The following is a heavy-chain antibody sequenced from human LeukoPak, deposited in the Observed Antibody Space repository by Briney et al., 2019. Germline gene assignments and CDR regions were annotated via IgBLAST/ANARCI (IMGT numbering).Heavy chain of an antibody. D-gene: IGHD3-3*01. CDR3: ARHRQGAIFGVVTQGDY. CDR1: GYSFTSYW. Sequence: GESLKISCKGSGYSFTSYWIGWVRQMPGKGPEWMGIIYPGDSDTRYSPSFQGQVTISADKSISTAYLQWSSLKASDTAMCYCARHRQGAIFGVVTQGDYWGQGTLVTVSS. J-gene: IGHJ4*02. V-gene: IGHV5-51*01. CDR2: IYPGDSDT.